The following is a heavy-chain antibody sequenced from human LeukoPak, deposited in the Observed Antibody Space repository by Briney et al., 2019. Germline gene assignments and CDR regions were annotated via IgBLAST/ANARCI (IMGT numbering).Heavy chain of an antibody. V-gene: IGHV3-23*01. J-gene: IGHJ5*02. D-gene: IGHD1-26*01. CDR1: GFTFSSYA. Sequence: GGSLRLSCAASGFTFSSYAMSWVRQAPGKGLEWVSSISGSGGSTDYADSVKGRFTISRDNSKNTLALQMNSLRAEDTAVYYCAKALGGSGSYRNWFDPWGQGTLVTVSS. CDR2: ISGSGGST. CDR3: AKALGGSGSYRNWFDP.